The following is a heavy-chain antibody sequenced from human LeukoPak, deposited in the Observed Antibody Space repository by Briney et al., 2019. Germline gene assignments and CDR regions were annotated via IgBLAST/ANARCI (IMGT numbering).Heavy chain of an antibody. V-gene: IGHV3-11*01. CDR2: IKTTGTPI. CDR3: ARTSCSGGSCNLDF. D-gene: IGHD2-15*01. CDR1: GFTFSDHD. J-gene: IGHJ4*02. Sequence: GGSLRLSCAASGFTFSDHDMNWVRQAPGKGLEWVSYIKTTGTPIYYADSVKGRFIISRDNARNSLYLQMNSLRAEDTAVYYCARTSCSGGSCNLDFWGQGALVTVSS.